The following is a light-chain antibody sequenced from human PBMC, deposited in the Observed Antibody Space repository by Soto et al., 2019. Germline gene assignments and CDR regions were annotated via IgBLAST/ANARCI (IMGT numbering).Light chain of an antibody. CDR1: QGIDTS. CDR2: AAS. J-gene: IGKJ4*01. CDR3: QQLRMYPST. V-gene: IGKV1-9*01. Sequence: ILLTRSPSSLSASVGDRVTITCRASQGIDTSLAWYQQKPGEAPKLLIYAASTLYGGVPSRFSGSGSGTDFALTITSLQAEDFATYYCQQLRMYPSTFGGGTKVDI.